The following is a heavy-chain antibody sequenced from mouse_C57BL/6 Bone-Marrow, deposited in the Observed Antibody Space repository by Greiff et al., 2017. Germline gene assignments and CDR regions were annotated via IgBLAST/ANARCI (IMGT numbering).Heavy chain of an antibody. CDR2: IDTENGDA. V-gene: IGHV14-4*01. CDR1: GFNIKDDY. D-gene: IGHD6-1*01. CDR3: TTCRY. Sequence: VQLQQSGAELVRPGASVKLSCTTSGFNIKDDYIHWVKQRPEQGLEWIGWIDTENGDAEYASKFQGKATITADTSSNTACLQLSSLTSEDTAVYVCTTCRYWGQGTLVTVAA. J-gene: IGHJ3*01.